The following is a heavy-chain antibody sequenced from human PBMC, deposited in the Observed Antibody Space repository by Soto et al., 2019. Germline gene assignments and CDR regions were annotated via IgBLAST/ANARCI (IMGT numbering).Heavy chain of an antibody. CDR1: GGSISSGGYY. J-gene: IGHJ4*02. CDR2: IYYSGST. V-gene: IGHV4-31*03. CDR3: ARETHQSMRGVFDY. D-gene: IGHD2-8*01. Sequence: SETLSLTCTVSGGSISSGGYYWSWIRQHPGKGLEWIGYIYYSGSTYYNPSLKSRVTISVDTSKNQFSLKLSSVTAADTAVYYCARETHQSMRGVFDYWGQGTLVTVSS.